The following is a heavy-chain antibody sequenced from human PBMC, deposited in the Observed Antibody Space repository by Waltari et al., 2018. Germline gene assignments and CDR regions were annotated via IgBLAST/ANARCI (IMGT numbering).Heavy chain of an antibody. CDR2: ISSSSSTI. D-gene: IGHD3-22*01. V-gene: IGHV3-48*01. CDR1: GFTFSSYS. CDR3: ARQYYYDSSGYLDAFDI. J-gene: IGHJ3*02. Sequence: SGGGLVQPGGSLRLSCAASGFTFSSYSMNWVRQAPGKGLEWVSYISSSSSTIYYADSVKGRFTISRDNAKNSLYLQMNSLRAEDTAVYYCARQYYYDSSGYLDAFDIWGQGTMVTVSS.